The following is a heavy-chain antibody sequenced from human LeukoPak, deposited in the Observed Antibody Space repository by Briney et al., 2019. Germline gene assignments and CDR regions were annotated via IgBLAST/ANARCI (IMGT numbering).Heavy chain of an antibody. CDR1: GGSMNAYY. CDR2: IYYSGST. V-gene: IGHV4-59*08. J-gene: IGHJ4*02. D-gene: IGHD2-15*01. Sequence: SETLSLTCTVSGGSMNAYYWTWFRQPPGKGLEWIGYIYYSGSTNYNPSLKSRLTISVDTSKNQFSLKLSSVTAADTAVYYCASRDTPTNFDYWGQGTLVTVSS. CDR3: ASRDTPTNFDY.